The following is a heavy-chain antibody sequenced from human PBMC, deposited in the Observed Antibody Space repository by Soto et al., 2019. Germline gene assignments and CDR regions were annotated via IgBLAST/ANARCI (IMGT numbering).Heavy chain of an antibody. D-gene: IGHD3-3*01. CDR1: GYTFTSYD. CDR3: ARGVGDDFWSGYYYYYYMDV. J-gene: IGHJ6*03. CDR2: MNPNSGNT. Sequence: ASVKVSCKASGYTFTSYDINWVRQATGQGLEWFGWMNPNSGNTGYAQKFQGRVTMTRNTSISTAYMELSSLRSEDTAVYYCARGVGDDFWSGYYYYYYMDVWGKGTTVTVSS. V-gene: IGHV1-8*01.